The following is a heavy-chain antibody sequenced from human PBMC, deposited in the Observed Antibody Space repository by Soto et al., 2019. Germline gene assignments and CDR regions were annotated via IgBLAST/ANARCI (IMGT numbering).Heavy chain of an antibody. J-gene: IGHJ5*02. Sequence: GGSLRLSCVASGFTFENYAMSCVRQAPGKGLEWVSAISGSGGSTYYSDSVKGRFTISRDNSKKTLYLQLKRLRAEDTAVYYCMYSSSSYGLFDPSGQGTMVTVSS. CDR1: GFTFENYA. D-gene: IGHD6-6*01. V-gene: IGHV3-23*01. CDR2: ISGSGGST. CDR3: MYSSSSYGLFDP.